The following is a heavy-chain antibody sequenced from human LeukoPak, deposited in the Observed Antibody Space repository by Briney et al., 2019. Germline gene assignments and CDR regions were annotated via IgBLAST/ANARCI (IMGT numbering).Heavy chain of an antibody. Sequence: AGGSLSLSCADSGFTFSSYAMSWVRQAPRKGLEWVSAIIGSGGSTYYADSVKGRLTISRDNSKNTLYLQMNSLRAEDTAVYYCAKDRGSTSFDPWGQGTLVTVSS. CDR2: IIGSGGST. J-gene: IGHJ5*02. CDR3: AKDRGSTSFDP. D-gene: IGHD2-2*01. V-gene: IGHV3-23*01. CDR1: GFTFSSYA.